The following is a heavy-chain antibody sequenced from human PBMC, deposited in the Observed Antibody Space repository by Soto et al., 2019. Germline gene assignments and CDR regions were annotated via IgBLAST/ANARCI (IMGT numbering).Heavy chain of an antibody. CDR3: ARHRHPRGTVGATSPLDP. J-gene: IGHJ5*02. Sequence: GSLRLSCAISGLSVSSNYLSWVRQAPGKGLEWVSVHYSGGSTYYADSVQGRFTISRDKSNNTLYLQMRRVRAEDTAVYFCARHRHPRGTVGATSPLDPWGQGTQVTVSS. CDR2: HYSGGST. CDR1: GLSVSSNY. D-gene: IGHD1-26*01. V-gene: IGHV3-53*01.